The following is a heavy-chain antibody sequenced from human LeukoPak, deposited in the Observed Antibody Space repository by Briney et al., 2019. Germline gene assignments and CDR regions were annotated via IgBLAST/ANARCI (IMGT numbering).Heavy chain of an antibody. CDR1: GGSFSGNY. D-gene: IGHD3-16*02. CDR2: INHSGST. J-gene: IGHJ4*02. V-gene: IGHV4-34*01. Sequence: SETLSLTCAVYGGSFSGNYWSWIRQPPGKGLEWIGEINHSGSTNYNPSLKSRVTISVDTSKNQFSLKLSSVTAADTAVYYCARASYYFDYWGQGTLVTVSS. CDR3: ARASYYFDY.